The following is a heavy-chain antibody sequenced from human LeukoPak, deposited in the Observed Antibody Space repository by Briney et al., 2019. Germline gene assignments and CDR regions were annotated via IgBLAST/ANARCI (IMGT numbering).Heavy chain of an antibody. CDR2: IYPGDSDT. D-gene: IGHD6-13*01. J-gene: IGHJ3*02. V-gene: IGHV5-51*01. CDR1: GYSFTSYW. CDR3: ARPIAAAGIRYSHAFDI. Sequence: GESLKIPCKGSGYSFTSYWIGWVRQMPGKGLEWMGIIYPGDSDTRYSPSFQGQVTISADKSISTAYLQWSSLKASDTAMYYCARPIAAAGIRYSHAFDIWGQGTMVTVSS.